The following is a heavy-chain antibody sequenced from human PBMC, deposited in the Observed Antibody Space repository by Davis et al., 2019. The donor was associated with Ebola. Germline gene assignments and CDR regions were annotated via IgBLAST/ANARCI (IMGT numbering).Heavy chain of an antibody. Sequence: AASVKDSCKASGYTFTSYGISWVRQAPGQGLEWMGWISAYNGNTNYAQKFQGRVTITRDTSASTAYMELSSLRSEDTAVYYCARVGGSTVWDYFDYWGQGTLVTVSS. CDR1: GYTFTSYG. CDR3: ARVGGSTVWDYFDY. J-gene: IGHJ4*02. V-gene: IGHV1-18*01. D-gene: IGHD3-16*01. CDR2: ISAYNGNT.